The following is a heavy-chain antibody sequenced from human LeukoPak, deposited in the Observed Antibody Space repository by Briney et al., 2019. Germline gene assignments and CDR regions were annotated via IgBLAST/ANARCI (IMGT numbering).Heavy chain of an antibody. J-gene: IGHJ6*03. V-gene: IGHV1-18*01. CDR3: ARWWSGSGKNLYYYYMDV. Sequence: ASVKVSCKASGYTFTSYGISWVRQAPGQGLEWVGWISAYNGNTNYAQKLQGRVTMTTDTSTSTAYMELRSLRSDDTAVYYCARWWSGSGKNLYYYYMDVWGKGTTVTVSS. D-gene: IGHD3-10*01. CDR2: ISAYNGNT. CDR1: GYTFTSYG.